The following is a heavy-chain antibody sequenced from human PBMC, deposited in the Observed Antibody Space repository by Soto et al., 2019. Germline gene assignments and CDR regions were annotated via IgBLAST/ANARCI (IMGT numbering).Heavy chain of an antibody. CDR1: GYTFTSYS. CDR2: ISAYKGDT. CDR3: ARRIAEAGTMSTDY. Sequence: QVQLVQSGAEVKKPGASVKVSCKASGYTFTSYSISWVRQAPGQGLEWMGWISAYKGDTNYAQKLQGRVTMTTDTATSTAYMELRSLRSDDTVVYYCARRIAEAGTMSTDYWGQGTLVTVSS. V-gene: IGHV1-18*01. J-gene: IGHJ4*02. D-gene: IGHD6-19*01.